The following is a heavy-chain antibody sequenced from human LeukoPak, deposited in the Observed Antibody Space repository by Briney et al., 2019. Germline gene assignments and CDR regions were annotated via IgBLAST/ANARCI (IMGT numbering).Heavy chain of an antibody. Sequence: GASVKVSCKASGYTFTSYGISWVRQAPGQGLEWMGWISAYNGNTNYAQKLQGRVTMTTDTSTSTAYMELRSLRSDDTAVYYCARGSWELPSKPLYIHWGQGTLVTVSS. CDR3: ARGSWELPSKPLYIH. D-gene: IGHD1-26*01. J-gene: IGHJ4*02. CDR1: GYTFTSYG. V-gene: IGHV1-18*01. CDR2: ISAYNGNT.